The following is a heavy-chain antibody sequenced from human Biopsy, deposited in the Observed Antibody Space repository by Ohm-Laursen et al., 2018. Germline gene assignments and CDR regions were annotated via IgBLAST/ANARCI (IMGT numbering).Heavy chain of an antibody. V-gene: IGHV4-59*01. D-gene: IGHD1-26*01. CDR2: IYYSGST. Sequence: PPGTLSLTCAVSGGSIYNFFWSWIRQPPGKGLEWIGDIYYSGSTNYNPSLKSRVTISVDRSKNHFSLELSSVTAADTAVYYCARVGVGAPSIDYFDSWGQGALVTVSS. J-gene: IGHJ4*02. CDR1: GGSIYNFF. CDR3: ARVGVGAPSIDYFDS.